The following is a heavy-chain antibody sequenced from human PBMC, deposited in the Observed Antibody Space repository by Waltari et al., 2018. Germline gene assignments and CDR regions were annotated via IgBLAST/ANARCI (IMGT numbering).Heavy chain of an antibody. CDR1: GGSISSYY. J-gene: IGHJ4*02. Sequence: QVQLQESGPGLVTPSETLSLTCTVSGGSISSYYWSWILQPPGKGLEWIGYIYYSGSTNYKPSLMRRVTISGDKSKNQFSLKLSSVTAADTAVYDCASLGEPMDYWGQGTLVTVSS. CDR3: ASLGEPMDY. D-gene: IGHD3-16*01. V-gene: IGHV4-59*01. CDR2: IYYSGST.